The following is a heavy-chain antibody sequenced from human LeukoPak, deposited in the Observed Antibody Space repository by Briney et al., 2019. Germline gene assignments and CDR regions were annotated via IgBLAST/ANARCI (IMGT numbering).Heavy chain of an antibody. D-gene: IGHD3-10*02. CDR1: GFSISNYG. V-gene: IGHV3-15*01. CDR3: TTEDYVAD. J-gene: IGHJ4*02. CDR2: IKSKTDGGTT. Sequence: GGSLRLFCAGSGFSISNYGMSWVRQAPGKGLEWVGRIKSKTDGGTTDYAAPVKGRFTISRDDSKNTLYLQMNSLKTEDTAVYYCTTEDYVADWGQGTLVTVSS.